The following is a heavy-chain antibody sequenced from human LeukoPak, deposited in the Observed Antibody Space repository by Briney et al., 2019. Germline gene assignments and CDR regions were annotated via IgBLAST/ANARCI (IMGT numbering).Heavy chain of an antibody. CDR3: ASAPNENYFDF. J-gene: IGHJ4*02. V-gene: IGHV3-7*01. Sequence: GGSLRLSCAASGFTFSSYWMSWVRQAPGKGLKWVANINQDGSAKDYGGSVEGRFTISRDNAKNSLYLQMNSLTAEDTAVYFCASAPNENYFDFWGQGSLVTVSS. CDR2: INQDGSAK. CDR1: GFTFSSYW.